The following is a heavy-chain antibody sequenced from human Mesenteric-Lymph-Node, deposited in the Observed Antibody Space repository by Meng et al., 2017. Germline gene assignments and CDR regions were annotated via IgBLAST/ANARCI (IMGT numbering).Heavy chain of an antibody. CDR2: INVNSGGT. CDR1: GNIFTGHY. V-gene: IGHV1-2*06. CDR3: AITYYYGSAYYYFDY. Sequence: ASVKVSCKASGNIFTGHYIHWVRQAPGQGLEWMGRINVNSGGTKYAQNFQGRLTITRDTAVSTAYVELSSLRSDDTALYYCAITYYYGSAYYYFDYWGRGTQVTVYS. D-gene: IGHD3-10*01. J-gene: IGHJ4*02.